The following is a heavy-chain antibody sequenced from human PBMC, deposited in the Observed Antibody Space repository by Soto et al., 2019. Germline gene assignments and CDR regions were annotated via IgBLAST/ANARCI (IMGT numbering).Heavy chain of an antibody. CDR2: IIPKFGTA. Sequence: QVQLVQSGAEVKKPGSSVKVSCKASGGTFSSYAISWVRQAPGQGLEWMGGIIPKFGTANYAQKFQGRVTITADKSKSTAYMELSSLRSEDTAVYYCAEVGARYKWFDPWGQGSLVTVSS. CDR3: AEVGARYKWFDP. J-gene: IGHJ5*02. V-gene: IGHV1-69*06. CDR1: GGTFSSYA. D-gene: IGHD1-26*01.